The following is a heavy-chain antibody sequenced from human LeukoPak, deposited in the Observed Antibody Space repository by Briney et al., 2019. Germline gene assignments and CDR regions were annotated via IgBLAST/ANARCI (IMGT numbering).Heavy chain of an antibody. J-gene: IGHJ4*02. CDR2: IIPIFGTA. Sequence: SVKVSCKASGGTFSRYAISWVRQAPGQGLEWMGGIIPIFGTANYAQKFQGRVTITADESTSTAYMEMSSLRSEDTAVYYCARSPGGDPRGRLDHRGQGTLVTVSS. D-gene: IGHD3-16*01. CDR3: ARSPGGDPRGRLDH. CDR1: GGTFSRYA. V-gene: IGHV1-69*13.